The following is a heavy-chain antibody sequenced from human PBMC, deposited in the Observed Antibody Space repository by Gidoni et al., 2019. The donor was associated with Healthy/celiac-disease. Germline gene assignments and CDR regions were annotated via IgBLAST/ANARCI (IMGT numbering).Heavy chain of an antibody. CDR3: AKDILFRLRGSYPRY. V-gene: IGHV3-43*02. CDR2: ISGDGGST. Sequence: EVQLVESGGGVVQPGGSMRLSCAASGFTLEDYAMPWVRQAPGKGLEWVSLISGDGGSTYYADSVKCRFTISRDNSKNSLYLQMNSLRTEDTALYYCAKDILFRLRGSYPRYWGQGTLVTVSS. D-gene: IGHD1-26*01. J-gene: IGHJ4*02. CDR1: GFTLEDYA.